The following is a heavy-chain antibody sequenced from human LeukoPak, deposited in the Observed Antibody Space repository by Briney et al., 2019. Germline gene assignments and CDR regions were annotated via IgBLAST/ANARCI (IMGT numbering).Heavy chain of an antibody. Sequence: SVKVSCKAAGFTFTSSAVQWVRQARGKRLEWIGWIVVGSGNTNYAQKFQERVTITRDMSTSTAYMELSSLRSEDTAVYYCSADPYDYGDYVLGYWGQGTLVTVSS. CDR1: GFTFTSSA. D-gene: IGHD4-17*01. J-gene: IGHJ4*02. CDR3: SADPYDYGDYVLGY. CDR2: IVVGSGNT. V-gene: IGHV1-58*01.